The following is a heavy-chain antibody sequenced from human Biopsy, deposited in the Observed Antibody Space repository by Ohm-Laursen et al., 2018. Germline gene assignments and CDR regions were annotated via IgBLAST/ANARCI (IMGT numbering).Heavy chain of an antibody. CDR2: INHSGST. V-gene: IGHV4-34*01. CDR1: GGSFSGYY. Sequence: SDTLSLTCVVYGGSFSGYYWSWIRQPPGKGLEWIGEINHSGSTNYKPSLKSRVTISVDTSKNQFSLKLSSVTAADTAVYYCARGRLRAVARFDYWGQGTLVTVSS. D-gene: IGHD6-19*01. J-gene: IGHJ4*02. CDR3: ARGRLRAVARFDY.